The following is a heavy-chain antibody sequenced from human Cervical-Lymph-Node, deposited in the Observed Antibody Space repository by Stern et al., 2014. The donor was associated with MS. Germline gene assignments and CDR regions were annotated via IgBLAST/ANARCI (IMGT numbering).Heavy chain of an antibody. Sequence: QDQLVQSGAEVKKPGASVKVSCKASGYTFTSYYMHWVRQAPGQGLEWMGIINPSCGSTRYAQKFQGRVTMTRDTSTSTVYMELSSLRSEDTAVYYCARDHPPAAGTSTFVDYWGQGTLVTVSS. V-gene: IGHV1-46*01. CDR3: ARDHPPAAGTSTFVDY. J-gene: IGHJ4*02. CDR1: GYTFTSYY. CDR2: INPSCGST. D-gene: IGHD6-13*01.